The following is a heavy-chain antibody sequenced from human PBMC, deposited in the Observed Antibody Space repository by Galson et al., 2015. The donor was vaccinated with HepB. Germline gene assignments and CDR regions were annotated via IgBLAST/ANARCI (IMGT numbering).Heavy chain of an antibody. V-gene: IGHV1-3*01. Sequence: SVKVSCKASGYTFTSYAMHWVRQAPGQRLEWMGWINAGNGNTKYSQKFQSRVTITRDTSASTAYMELSSLRSEDTAVYYCARDRIAADFDYWGQGTLVTVSS. CDR2: INAGNGNT. J-gene: IGHJ4*02. CDR3: ARDRIAADFDY. D-gene: IGHD6-13*01. CDR1: GYTFTSYA.